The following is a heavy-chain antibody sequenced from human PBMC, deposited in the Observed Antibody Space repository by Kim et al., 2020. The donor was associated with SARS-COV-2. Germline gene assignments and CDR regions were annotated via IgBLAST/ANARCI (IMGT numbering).Heavy chain of an antibody. J-gene: IGHJ6*02. D-gene: IGHD2-21*01. CDR2: ISSSSSYI. CDR1: GFTFSSYS. V-gene: IGHV3-21*01. Sequence: GGSLRLSCAASGFTFSSYSMNWVRQAPGKGLEWVSSISSSSSYIYCADSVKGRFTISRDNAKNSLYLQMNSLRAEDTAVYYCARDPYGGDLFYYYYGMDVWGQGTTVTVSS. CDR3: ARDPYGGDLFYYYYGMDV.